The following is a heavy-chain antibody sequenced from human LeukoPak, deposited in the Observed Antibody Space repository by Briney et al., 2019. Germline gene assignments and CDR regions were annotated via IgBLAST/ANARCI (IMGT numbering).Heavy chain of an antibody. V-gene: IGHV4-34*01. Sequence: SETLSLTCTVSGGSISSYYWSWIRQPPGKGLEWIGEINHSGSTNYNPSLKSRVTISVDTSKNQFSLKLSSVTAADTAVYYCARTQGVFDYWGQGTLVTVSS. CDR2: INHSGST. CDR1: GGSISSYY. CDR3: ARTQGVFDY. D-gene: IGHD3-16*01. J-gene: IGHJ4*02.